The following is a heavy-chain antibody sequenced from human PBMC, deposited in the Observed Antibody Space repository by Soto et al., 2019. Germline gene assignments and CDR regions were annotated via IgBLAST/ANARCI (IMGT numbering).Heavy chain of an antibody. CDR1: GGTFSSYA. Sequence: VKVSCKASGGTFSSYAISWVRQAPGQGLEWMGGIIPIFGTANYGQKFLGRVPITADKSTSTAYMELSSLRSEDTAVYYCARALPIAAAAWFDPWGQGTLVTVSS. CDR2: IIPIFGTA. V-gene: IGHV1-69*06. D-gene: IGHD6-13*01. J-gene: IGHJ5*02. CDR3: ARALPIAAAAWFDP.